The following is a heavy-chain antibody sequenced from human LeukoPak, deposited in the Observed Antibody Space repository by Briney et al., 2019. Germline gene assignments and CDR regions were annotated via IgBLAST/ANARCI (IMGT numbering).Heavy chain of an antibody. CDR3: AAGRDGYKIFDY. Sequence: PSETLSLTCAVYGGSFSGYYWSWIRQPPGKGLEWIGEINHSGSTNYNPSLKSRVTISVDTSKNQFSLKLSSVTAADTAVYYCAAGRDGYKIFDYWGQGTLVTVSS. V-gene: IGHV4-34*01. J-gene: IGHJ4*02. CDR1: GGSFSGYY. D-gene: IGHD5-24*01. CDR2: INHSGST.